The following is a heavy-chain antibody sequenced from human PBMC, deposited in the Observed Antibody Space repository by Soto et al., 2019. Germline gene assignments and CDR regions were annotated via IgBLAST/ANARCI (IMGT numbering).Heavy chain of an antibody. V-gene: IGHV3-43*02. CDR2: ISGDGGST. D-gene: IGHD1-26*01. CDR1: GFTFDDYA. J-gene: IGHJ4*02. Sequence: GGSLRLSCAASGFTFDDYAMHWVRQAPGKGLEWVSLISGDGGSTYYADSVKGRFNISRDNSKNSLYLQMNSLRTEDTALYYCAKDRNSGSYGIIDYWGQGTLVTVSS. CDR3: AKDRNSGSYGIIDY.